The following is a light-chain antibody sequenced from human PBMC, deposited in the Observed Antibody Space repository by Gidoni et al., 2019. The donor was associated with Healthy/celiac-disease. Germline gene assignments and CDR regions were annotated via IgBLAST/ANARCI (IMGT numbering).Light chain of an antibody. Sequence: DIQMTQSPSSLSASVGDRVTIPCRASQSNSSYLNWYQQKPGKALKLLIYAASSLQSGVPSRFGGGGSGTDFSLTISSLQPEDFATYYCQKSYSISFGPGTKVDIK. CDR1: QSNSSY. CDR2: AAS. CDR3: QKSYSIS. V-gene: IGKV1-39*01. J-gene: IGKJ3*01.